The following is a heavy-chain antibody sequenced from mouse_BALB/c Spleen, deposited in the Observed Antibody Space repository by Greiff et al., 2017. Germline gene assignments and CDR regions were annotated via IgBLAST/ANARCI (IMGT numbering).Heavy chain of an antibody. Sequence: VMLVESGPGLVAPSQSLSITCTVSGFSLTSYGVHWVRQPPGKGLEWLGVIWAGGSTNYNSALMSRLSISKDNSKSQVFLKMNSLQTDDTAMYYCARDYYGSSLYWYFDVWGAGTTVTVSS. CDR2: IWAGGST. CDR3: ARDYYGSSLYWYFDV. CDR1: GFSLTSYG. J-gene: IGHJ1*01. D-gene: IGHD1-1*01. V-gene: IGHV2-9*02.